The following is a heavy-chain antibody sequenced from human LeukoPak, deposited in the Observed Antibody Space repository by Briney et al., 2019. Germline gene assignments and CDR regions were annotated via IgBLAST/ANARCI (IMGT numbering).Heavy chain of an antibody. CDR1: GGSFTGYV. D-gene: IGHD6-13*01. CDR2: STDSGTT. CDR3: ARAAAGVAGYYYMDV. V-gene: IGHV4-34*01. Sequence: SETLSLTCRVYGGSFTGYVWSWIRQPPGKGLEWIGESTDSGTTNSNPSLKSRVTMSVDTSKNQFSLKLSSVTAADTAVYYCARAAAGVAGYYYMDVWGKGTTVTVSS. J-gene: IGHJ6*03.